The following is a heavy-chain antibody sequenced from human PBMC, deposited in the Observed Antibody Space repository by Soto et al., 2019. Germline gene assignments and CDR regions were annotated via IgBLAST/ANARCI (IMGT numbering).Heavy chain of an antibody. CDR2: ISAYNGNT. V-gene: IGHV1-18*01. J-gene: IGHJ6*02. Sequence: QVQLVQSGAEVKKPGASVKVSCKASGYTFTSYVISWVRQAPGQGLEWMGWISAYNGNTNYAQKLQGRVTMTTDTSSSTAYMELRSLRSDDTAVYYCASYREQLVLYGMDVWGQGTTVTVSS. D-gene: IGHD6-13*01. CDR3: ASYREQLVLYGMDV. CDR1: GYTFTSYV.